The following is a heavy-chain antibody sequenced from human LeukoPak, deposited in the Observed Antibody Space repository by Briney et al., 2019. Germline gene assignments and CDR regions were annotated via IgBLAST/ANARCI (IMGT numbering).Heavy chain of an antibody. Sequence: PGGSLRLSCAASEFTFSSYSMNWVRQAPGKGLEWVSYISSSSSTIYYADSVKGRFTISRDNAKNSLYLQMNSLRAEDTAVYYCARVGRGSSWSYYFDYWGQGTLVTVSS. CDR1: EFTFSSYS. V-gene: IGHV3-48*01. CDR3: ARVGRGSSWSYYFDY. CDR2: ISSSSSTI. J-gene: IGHJ4*02. D-gene: IGHD6-13*01.